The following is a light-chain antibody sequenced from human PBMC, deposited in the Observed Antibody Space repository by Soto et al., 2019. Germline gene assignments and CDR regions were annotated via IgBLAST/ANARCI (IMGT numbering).Light chain of an antibody. J-gene: IGKJ2*01. CDR1: QSVGSSY. Sequence: EIVLTQSPGTLSLSPGERATLSCRASQSVGSSYLTWYQQKPGQAPRHLIYGASSRATGIPDRFSGSGSGTDFTLPISRLEPEDFAVYYCQQYGSSPLYTFGQGTKLEIK. V-gene: IGKV3-20*01. CDR3: QQYGSSPLYT. CDR2: GAS.